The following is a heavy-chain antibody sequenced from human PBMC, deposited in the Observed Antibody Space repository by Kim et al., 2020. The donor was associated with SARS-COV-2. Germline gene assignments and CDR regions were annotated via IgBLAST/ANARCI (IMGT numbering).Heavy chain of an antibody. V-gene: IGHV4-59*01. Sequence: SETLSLTCTVSGGSISSYYWSWIRQPPGRGLEWIGYIYYSGSTNYNPSLKSRVTISVDTSKNQFSLKLSSVTAADTAVYYCARGGLLWFGELLNFDYWGQGTLVTVSS. J-gene: IGHJ4*02. CDR2: IYYSGST. CDR3: ARGGLLWFGELLNFDY. D-gene: IGHD3-10*01. CDR1: GGSISSYY.